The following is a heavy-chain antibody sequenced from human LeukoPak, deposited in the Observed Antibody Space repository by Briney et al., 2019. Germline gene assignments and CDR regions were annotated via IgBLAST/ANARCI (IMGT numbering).Heavy chain of an antibody. J-gene: IGHJ3*02. CDR3: ARAYYDSSGYLYDAFDI. V-gene: IGHV4-59*01. CDR2: IYYSGST. D-gene: IGHD3-22*01. Sequence: SETLSLTCTVSGGSISSYYWSWIRQPPGKGLEWIGYIYYSGSTNYNPSLKSRVTISVDTSKNQFSLQLSSVTAADTAVYYCARAYYDSSGYLYDAFDIWGQGTMVTVSS. CDR1: GGSISSYY.